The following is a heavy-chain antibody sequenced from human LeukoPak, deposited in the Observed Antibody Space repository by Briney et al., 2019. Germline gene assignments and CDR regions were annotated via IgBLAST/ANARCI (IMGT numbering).Heavy chain of an antibody. V-gene: IGHV3-21*01. CDR3: ARETSGSYYIDC. J-gene: IGHJ4*02. CDR2: ISSSSSYI. D-gene: IGHD1-26*01. CDR1: GPALSTYN. Sequence: PGGSLRLSCAVSGPALSTYNMNWVRQAPGKGLEWVSSISSSSSYIYYADSLKGRFTISRDNAKNSLYLQMNSLRSEDTAVYHCARETSGSYYIDCWGQGTLVTVSS.